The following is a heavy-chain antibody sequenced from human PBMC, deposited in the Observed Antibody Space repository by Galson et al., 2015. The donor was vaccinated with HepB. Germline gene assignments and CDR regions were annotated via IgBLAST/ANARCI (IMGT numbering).Heavy chain of an antibody. CDR3: VTLLERRDVAFDI. V-gene: IGHV3-74*01. CDR2: INGDGITR. CDR1: GFTVGSYW. D-gene: IGHD1-1*01. J-gene: IGHJ3*02. Sequence: SLRLSCAASGFTVGSYWMHWVRQAPGKGLVWVSRINGDGITRDYADSVKGRFTISRDDAKNTVYLQMNSLRAEDTALYYCVTLLERRDVAFDIWGQGTMVTVSS.